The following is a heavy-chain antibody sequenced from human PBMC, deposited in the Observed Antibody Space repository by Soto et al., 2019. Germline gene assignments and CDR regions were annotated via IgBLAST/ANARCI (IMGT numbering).Heavy chain of an antibody. D-gene: IGHD3-10*01. CDR3: ARDLRGRRSGRFDP. Sequence: QVQLQESGPGLVKPSQTLSLTCTLSGDPITSGGFFWTWIRQHPAKGLEWIGYIYYSGVTYYNPSLRSRATISVDTSKNQFSLNVSSVSAADTAMYYCARDLRGRRSGRFDPWGQGTLVTVSS. CDR1: GDPITSGGFF. CDR2: IYYSGVT. J-gene: IGHJ5*02. V-gene: IGHV4-31*03.